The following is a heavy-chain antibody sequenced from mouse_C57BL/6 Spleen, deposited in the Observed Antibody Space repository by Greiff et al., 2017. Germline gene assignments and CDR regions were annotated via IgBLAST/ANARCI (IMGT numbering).Heavy chain of an antibody. CDR1: GYTFTSYW. V-gene: IGHV1-52*01. CDR3: ARGGTVVAGDYAMDY. Sequence: QVQLQQPGAELVRPGSSVKLSCKASGYTFTSYWMHWVKQRPIQGLEWIGNIDPSDSETHYNQKFKDKATLTVDKSSSTAYMQLSSLTAEDSAVYYCARGGTVVAGDYAMDYWGQGTSVTVSS. J-gene: IGHJ4*01. D-gene: IGHD1-1*01. CDR2: IDPSDSET.